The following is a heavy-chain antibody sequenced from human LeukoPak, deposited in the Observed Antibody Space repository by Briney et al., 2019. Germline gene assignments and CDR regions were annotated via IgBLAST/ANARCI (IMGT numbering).Heavy chain of an antibody. CDR2: IKQDGSEK. CDR1: GFTFSTYW. D-gene: IGHD3-22*01. Sequence: PGGSLRLPCAASGFTFSTYWMSWVRQAPGKGLEWVANIKQDGSEKYYVDSVKGRFTISRDNAKNSLYLQMNSLRAEDTAVYYCASLQRYYYDSSGYYYKYFQHWGQGTLVTVSS. CDR3: ASLQRYYYDSSGYYYKYFQH. J-gene: IGHJ1*01. V-gene: IGHV3-7*01.